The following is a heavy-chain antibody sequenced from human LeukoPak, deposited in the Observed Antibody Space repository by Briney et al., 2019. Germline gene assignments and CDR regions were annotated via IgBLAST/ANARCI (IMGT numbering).Heavy chain of an antibody. J-gene: IGHJ4*02. D-gene: IGHD3-3*01. Sequence: SETLSLTCTVSGGSISSSSYYWSWIRQPPGKGLEWIGYVYYSGSTNYNPSLKSRVTISVDTSKNQFSLKLSSVTAADTAVYYCARGLIDYDFWSGYTYYFDYWGQGTLVTVSS. CDR1: GGSISSSSYY. CDR2: VYYSGST. CDR3: ARGLIDYDFWSGYTYYFDY. V-gene: IGHV4-61*01.